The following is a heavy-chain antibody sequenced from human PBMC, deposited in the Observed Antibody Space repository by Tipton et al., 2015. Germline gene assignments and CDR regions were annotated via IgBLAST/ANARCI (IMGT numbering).Heavy chain of an antibody. Sequence: TLSLTCTVSGVSVTSGSFYWSWIRQSPGKGLEWIGYIYHTGSTIYNPSLKSRVTISLDRSKNQFSLRLTSVTAADTAMYYCARRTTVTTCFDYWGQGTLVTVSS. V-gene: IGHV4-61*01. D-gene: IGHD4-17*01. J-gene: IGHJ4*02. CDR3: ARRTTVTTCFDY. CDR1: GVSVTSGSFY. CDR2: IYHTGST.